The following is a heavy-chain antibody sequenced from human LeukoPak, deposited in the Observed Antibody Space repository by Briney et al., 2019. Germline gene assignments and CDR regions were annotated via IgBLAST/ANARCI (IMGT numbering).Heavy chain of an antibody. CDR2: ISVYNGDT. CDR3: ASVSVHSFSSSWYYYYYMDV. J-gene: IGHJ6*03. Sequence: ASVKVSCKASGYIFTNYGISWVRQAPGQGLEWMGWISVYNGDTKYAQKLQGRVTMTTDTSTSTAFMELRNLRSDDAAVYYCASVSVHSFSSSWYYYYYMDVWGKGTTVTISS. D-gene: IGHD6-13*01. V-gene: IGHV1-18*01. CDR1: GYIFTNYG.